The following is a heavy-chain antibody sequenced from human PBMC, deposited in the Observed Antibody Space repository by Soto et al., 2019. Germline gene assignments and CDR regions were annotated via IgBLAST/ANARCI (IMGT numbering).Heavy chain of an antibody. V-gene: IGHV1-69*06. CDR3: ASGYSYGPFDY. J-gene: IGHJ4*02. CDR2: IIPIFGTA. D-gene: IGHD5-18*01. Sequence: SVKVSCKASGGTFSMYAISCVLQAPGQGLEWMGGIIPIFGTANYAQKFQGRVTITADKSTSTAYMELSSLRSEDTAVYYCASGYSYGPFDYWGQGTLVTVSS. CDR1: GGTFSMYA.